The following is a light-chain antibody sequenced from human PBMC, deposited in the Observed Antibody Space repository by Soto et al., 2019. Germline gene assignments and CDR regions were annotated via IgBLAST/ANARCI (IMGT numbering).Light chain of an antibody. CDR1: QSVSSN. V-gene: IGKV3-15*01. CDR3: QQYNNWPPAT. J-gene: IGKJ1*01. Sequence: EIVMTQSPATLSVSPGERATLSCRASQSVSSNLAWYQQKPGQAPRLLIYGASTRATGIPAWCSGSGSGTEFTLTIRSLQSEDFAVYYCQQYNNWPPATFGQGTKVDIK. CDR2: GAS.